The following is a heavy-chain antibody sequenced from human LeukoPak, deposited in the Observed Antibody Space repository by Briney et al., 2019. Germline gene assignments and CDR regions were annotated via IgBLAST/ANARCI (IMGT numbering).Heavy chain of an antibody. V-gene: IGHV3-23*01. Sequence: GGSLRLSCXASGFTFSGYAMSWVRQAPGKGLEWVSAISGSGGSTYYADSVKGRFTISRDNSKNTLYLQMNSLRAEDTAVYYCAKDDGGYSYGNPLGYWGQGTLVTVSS. CDR1: GFTFSGYA. J-gene: IGHJ4*02. D-gene: IGHD5-18*01. CDR2: ISGSGGST. CDR3: AKDDGGYSYGNPLGY.